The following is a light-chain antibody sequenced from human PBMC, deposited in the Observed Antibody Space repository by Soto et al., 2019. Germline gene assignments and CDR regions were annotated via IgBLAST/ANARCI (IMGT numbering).Light chain of an antibody. V-gene: IGKV1-12*01. CDR2: AAS. CDR1: QGISGW. CDR3: QQADTFPLT. Sequence: DIQMTQSPSSVSASVGDRVTITCRASQGISGWLAWYQQKPGKAPNLLIYAASSLQSGVPSRFSGSGSWTDFTRTINSLQPADFATYYCQQADTFPLTFGGGTKVEIK. J-gene: IGKJ4*01.